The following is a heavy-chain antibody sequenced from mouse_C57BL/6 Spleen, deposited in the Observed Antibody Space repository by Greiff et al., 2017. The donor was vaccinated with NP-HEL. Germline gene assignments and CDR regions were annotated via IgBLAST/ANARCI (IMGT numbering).Heavy chain of an antibody. J-gene: IGHJ1*03. CDR1: GFTFSDYY. CDR3: ARDRAYYSNYGYFDV. D-gene: IGHD2-5*01. Sequence: EVMLVESEGGLVQPGSSMKLSCTASGFTFSDYYMAWVRQVPEKGLEWVANINYDGSSTYYLDSLKSRFIISRDNAKNILYLQMSSLKSEDTATYYCARDRAYYSNYGYFDVWGTGTTVTVSS. CDR2: INYDGSST. V-gene: IGHV5-16*01.